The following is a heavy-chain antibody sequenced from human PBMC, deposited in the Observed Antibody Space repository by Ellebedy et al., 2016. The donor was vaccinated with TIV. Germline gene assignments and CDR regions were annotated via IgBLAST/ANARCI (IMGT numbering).Heavy chain of an antibody. CDR2: IYTSGST. D-gene: IGHD6-19*01. CDR1: GGSISSYY. J-gene: IGHJ4*02. V-gene: IGHV4-4*07. CDR3: ARDLAVAGKGVSPYFDY. Sequence: PETLSLTXTVSGGSISSYYWSWIRQPAGKGLEWIGRIYTSGSTNYNPSLKSRVTMSVDTSKNQFSLKLSSVTAADTAVYYCARDLAVAGKGVSPYFDYWGQGTLVTVSS.